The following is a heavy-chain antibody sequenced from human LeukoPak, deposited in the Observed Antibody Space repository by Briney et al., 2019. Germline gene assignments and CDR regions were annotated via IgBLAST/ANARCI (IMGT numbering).Heavy chain of an antibody. V-gene: IGHV4-59*01. CDR3: ARERWFDP. CDR1: GGSISSYY. J-gene: IGHJ5*02. Sequence: SETLSLTCTVSGGSISSYYWSWIREPPGKGLEWIGYMSQSGSTNYSPSLKGRVTISVDTSKNQFSLKLSSVTAADTAVYYCARERWFDPWGQGTLVTVSS. CDR2: MSQSGST.